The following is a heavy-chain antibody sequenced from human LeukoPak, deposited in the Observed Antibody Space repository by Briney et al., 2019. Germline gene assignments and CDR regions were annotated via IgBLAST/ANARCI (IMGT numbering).Heavy chain of an antibody. Sequence: PGGSLRLSCAASGFTFSSYGMHWVRQAPGKGLEWVAVISYYGSNKYYADSVKGRFTISRDNSKNTLYLQMNSLRAEDTAVYYCAKWEGYYDFWSRSGGDYGMDVWGQGTTVTVSS. J-gene: IGHJ6*02. CDR1: GFTFSSYG. V-gene: IGHV3-30*18. CDR3: AKWEGYYDFWSRSGGDYGMDV. D-gene: IGHD3-3*01. CDR2: ISYYGSNK.